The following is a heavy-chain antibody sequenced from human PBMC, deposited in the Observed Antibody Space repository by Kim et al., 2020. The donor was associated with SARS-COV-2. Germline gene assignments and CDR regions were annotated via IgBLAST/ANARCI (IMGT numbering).Heavy chain of an antibody. CDR3: AKFGGRLADFDY. Sequence: GGSLRLSCAASGFTFSSYAMSWVRQAPGKGLEWVSAISGSGGSTYYADSVKGRFTISRDNSQNTEYLQMNSLRAEDTAVYYCAKFGGRLADFDYWGQGTLVTVSS. CDR1: GFTFSSYA. J-gene: IGHJ4*02. CDR2: ISGSGGST. D-gene: IGHD3-10*01. V-gene: IGHV3-23*01.